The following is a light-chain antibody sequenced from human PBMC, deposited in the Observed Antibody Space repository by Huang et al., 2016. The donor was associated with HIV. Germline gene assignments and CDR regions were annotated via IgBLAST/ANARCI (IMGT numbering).Light chain of an antibody. V-gene: IGKV1-39*01. CDR1: QTIITY. CDR3: QQSFNTPPYT. CDR2: GAS. Sequence: DIQMTQSPSSLSASVGDRVTITCRASQTIITYLNWYQQKPWKAPKLLIYGASSVHSGVPSRFSRSGSGTDFTLTISSLQPDDFATYYCQQSFNTPPYTFGQGTKLEIK. J-gene: IGKJ2*01.